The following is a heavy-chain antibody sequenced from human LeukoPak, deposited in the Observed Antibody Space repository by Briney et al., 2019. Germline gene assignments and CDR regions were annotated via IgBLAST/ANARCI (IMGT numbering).Heavy chain of an antibody. J-gene: IGHJ5*02. Sequence: PGGSLRLSCAASGFTFSSYWMHWVRQAPGKGLVWVSRINSGGSSTSYADSVKGRFTISRDNAKNTLYLQMNSLRAEDTAVYYCARGYCSSTSCRASPWFDPWGQGTLVTVSS. D-gene: IGHD2-2*01. V-gene: IGHV3-74*01. CDR2: INSGGSST. CDR3: ARGYCSSTSCRASPWFDP. CDR1: GFTFSSYW.